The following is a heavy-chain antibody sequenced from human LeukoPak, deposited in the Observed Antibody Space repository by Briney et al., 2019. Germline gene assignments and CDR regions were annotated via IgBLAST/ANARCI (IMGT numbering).Heavy chain of an antibody. CDR2: MYNSGST. Sequence: SETLSLTCTVSGGSISGSYWSWIRQPPGKGLEWIAYMYNSGSTNYNPSLKSRVTISVDTSKNQFSLKLSSVTAADTAVYYCAREMYGDVAGSWFDPWGQGTLVTVSP. CDR1: GGSISGSY. V-gene: IGHV4-59*01. D-gene: IGHD4-17*01. J-gene: IGHJ5*02. CDR3: AREMYGDVAGSWFDP.